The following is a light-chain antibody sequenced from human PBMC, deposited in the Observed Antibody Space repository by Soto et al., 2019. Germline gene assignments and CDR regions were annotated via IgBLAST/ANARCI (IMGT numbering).Light chain of an antibody. CDR1: SSNIGSHT. J-gene: IGLJ7*01. V-gene: IGLV1-44*01. Sequence: QSVLTQPPSASGTPGQRVTISCSGSSSNIGSHTVNWYQQLPGTAPKLLIYTNNQRPSGVPDRFSASKSGTSASLAISGLQSEDEADYYCAAWDDGLNGAGFGGGTQLTVL. CDR2: TNN. CDR3: AAWDDGLNGAG.